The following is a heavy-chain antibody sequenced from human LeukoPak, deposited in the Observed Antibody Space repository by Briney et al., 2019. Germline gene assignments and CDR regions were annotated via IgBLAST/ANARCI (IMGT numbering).Heavy chain of an antibody. D-gene: IGHD5-12*01. CDR3: ARSIGGYTGAYYGMDV. V-gene: IGHV5-51*01. CDR2: IYPGDSDT. Sequence: GESLQISCQGSGYSFTSYWIGWVRQMPGKGLEWMGIIYPGDSDTRYSPSFQGQVTISADKSISTAYLQWSSLKASDTAMYYCARSIGGYTGAYYGMDVWGQGTTVTVSS. CDR1: GYSFTSYW. J-gene: IGHJ6*02.